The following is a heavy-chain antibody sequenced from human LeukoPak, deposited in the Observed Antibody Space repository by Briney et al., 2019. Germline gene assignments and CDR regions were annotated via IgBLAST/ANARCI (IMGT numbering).Heavy chain of an antibody. Sequence: ASVKVSCKASGYTFSSYYMHWVRQAPGQGLEWMGIINPSGGSTSYAQKFQGRVTMTRDTSITTVYMELSTLRSDDTAVYYCARVGLQSGPYYYDRKNNWFDPWGQGTLVIVSS. CDR1: GYTFSSYY. CDR3: ARVGLQSGPYYYDRKNNWFDP. J-gene: IGHJ5*02. CDR2: INPSGGST. D-gene: IGHD3-22*01. V-gene: IGHV1-46*01.